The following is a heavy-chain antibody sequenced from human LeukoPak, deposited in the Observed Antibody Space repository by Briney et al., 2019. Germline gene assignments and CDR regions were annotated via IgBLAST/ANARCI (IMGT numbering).Heavy chain of an antibody. J-gene: IGHJ4*02. D-gene: IGHD6-19*01. Sequence: RASVKVSCKASGYTFTSYGISWVRQAPGQGLEWMGGIIPIFGTANYAQKFQGRVTITADESTSTAYMELSSLRSEDTAVYYCAVAYSYSSGWYNWGQGTLVTVSS. V-gene: IGHV1-69*13. CDR2: IIPIFGTA. CDR1: GYTFTSYG. CDR3: AVAYSYSSGWYN.